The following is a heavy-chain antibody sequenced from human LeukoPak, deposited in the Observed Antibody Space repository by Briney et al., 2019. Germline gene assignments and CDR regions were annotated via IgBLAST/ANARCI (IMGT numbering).Heavy chain of an antibody. CDR3: ARAGGSTHFSYFYMDV. V-gene: IGHV3-21*01. CDR2: ISSSSNYI. D-gene: IGHD5/OR15-5a*01. J-gene: IGHJ6*03. CDR1: GFTFSNYS. Sequence: GGSLRLSCAASGFTFSNYSMNWVRQAPGKGLEWVSSISSSSNYISYADSVKGRFTVSRDNSKNTLHLQMNSLRAEDTAVYYCARAGGSTHFSYFYMDVWGKGTTVSVSS.